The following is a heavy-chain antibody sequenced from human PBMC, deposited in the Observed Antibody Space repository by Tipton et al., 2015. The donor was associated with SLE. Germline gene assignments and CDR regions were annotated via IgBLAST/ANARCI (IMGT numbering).Heavy chain of an antibody. J-gene: IGHJ4*02. V-gene: IGHV4-30-2*01. Sequence: TLSLTCAVSFFSISSGTHSWSWIRQPPGKGLEWLGYFFHSGSTYYNPSLKGRVTLTADRSKNQFSLKLTSVTAADTAVYYCARDSCSSATCYYFDYWGQGIPVTVSS. D-gene: IGHD2-2*01. CDR2: FFHSGST. CDR1: FFSISSGTHS. CDR3: ARDSCSSATCYYFDY.